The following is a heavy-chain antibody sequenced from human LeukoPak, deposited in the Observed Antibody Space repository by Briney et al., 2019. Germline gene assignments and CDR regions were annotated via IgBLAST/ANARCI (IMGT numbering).Heavy chain of an antibody. J-gene: IGHJ3*02. CDR3: ARRRYCTGASCYARVEAFDI. D-gene: IGHD2-2*01. Sequence: GESLKISCKGSGYSFTNYWVGWVRQMPGKGLEWVGIIYPGDSDTGYRPSFQGPATISADKSITTAYLQWSSLKASETAMYYSARRRYCTGASCYARVEAFDIWGHGTMVTVSS. CDR1: GYSFTNYW. CDR2: IYPGDSDT. V-gene: IGHV5-51*01.